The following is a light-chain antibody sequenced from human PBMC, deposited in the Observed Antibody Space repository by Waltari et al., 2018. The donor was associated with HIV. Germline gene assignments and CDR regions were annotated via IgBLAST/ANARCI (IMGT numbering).Light chain of an antibody. CDR1: NSNLGTHE. J-gene: IGLJ2*01. V-gene: IGLV1-40*01. Sequence: QSVLTQPPSVSGAPGQWVTPSCTGGNSNLGTHEVPWHQQLPGTAPQLLIYNTNNRPSGVPDRFSGSKSGTSASLAITGLQAEDEADYYCQSSDSTLSGSVFGGGTKLTVL. CDR2: NTN. CDR3: QSSDSTLSGSV.